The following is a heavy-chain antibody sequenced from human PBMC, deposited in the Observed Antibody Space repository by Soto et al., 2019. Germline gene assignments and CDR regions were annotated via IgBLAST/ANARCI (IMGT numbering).Heavy chain of an antibody. CDR1: GYTFTGRY. V-gene: IGHV1-2*04. CDR2: INPNSGGT. CDR3: ARGIAAGTTSRPLYYYYYMDV. Sequence: GASVKVSSKASGYTFTGRYRHWARQAPGQGLEWMGWINPNSGGTNYAQKFQGWVTMTRDTSISTAYMELSRLRSDDTAVYYCARGIAAGTTSRPLYYYYYMDVWGKGTTVTVSS. D-gene: IGHD6-13*01. J-gene: IGHJ6*03.